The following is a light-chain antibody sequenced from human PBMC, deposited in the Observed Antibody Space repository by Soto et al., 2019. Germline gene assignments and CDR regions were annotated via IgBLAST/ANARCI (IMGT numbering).Light chain of an antibody. CDR1: TSDVGDYND. V-gene: IGLV2-11*01. CDR3: CSYAGTYTLV. Sequence: QSVLTQPRSVSGSPGQSVTISCTGTTSDVGDYNDVSWYQQHPGKAPKLMIYDVSKRPSGVPDRFSGSKSGNPASLTISGLQAEDEAAYYCCSYAGTYTLVFRTGTKVTVL. J-gene: IGLJ1*01. CDR2: DVS.